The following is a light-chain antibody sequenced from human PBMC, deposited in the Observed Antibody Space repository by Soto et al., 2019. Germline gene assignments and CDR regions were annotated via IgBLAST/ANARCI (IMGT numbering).Light chain of an antibody. Sequence: DIQMTQSPSSLSASVGDRVTITCRASQGISNYLAWYQQKPGKVPKLLIYAASTLQSGVPSRFSGSGSGTGFTLTISSLQPEDGATYYCQKYNCARFTVGPGTKVDSK. CDR3: QKYNCARFT. V-gene: IGKV1-27*01. CDR2: AAS. J-gene: IGKJ3*01. CDR1: QGISNY.